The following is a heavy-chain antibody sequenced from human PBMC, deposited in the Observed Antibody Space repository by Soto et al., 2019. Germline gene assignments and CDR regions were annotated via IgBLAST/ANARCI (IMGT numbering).Heavy chain of an antibody. V-gene: IGHV3-30-3*01. J-gene: IGHJ6*02. D-gene: IGHD2-15*01. Sequence: QVQLVESGGGVVQPGRSLRLSCAASGFTFRNYAMHWVRQAPGKGLECVAVISYDGSNKFYRDYVKGRFTIYRDNSKNTLYLQINSLRYEDTAVYYCARGDREDIAVVVGGRPGEYGVDVWGQGTTVTVSS. CDR3: ARGDREDIAVVVGGRPGEYGVDV. CDR1: GFTFRNYA. CDR2: ISYDGSNK.